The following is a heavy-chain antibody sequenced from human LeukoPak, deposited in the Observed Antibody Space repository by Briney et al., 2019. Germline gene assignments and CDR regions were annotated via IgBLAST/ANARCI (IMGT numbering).Heavy chain of an antibody. CDR3: AKDSRDGYNRDDAFDI. V-gene: IGHV3-23*01. CDR1: GFTFSSYA. Sequence: GRSLRLSCAASGFTFSSYAMSWVRQAPGKGLEWVSAISGSGGSTYYADSVKGRFTISRDNSKNTLYLQMNSLRAEDTAVYYCAKDSRDGYNRDDAFDIWGQGTMVTVSS. CDR2: ISGSGGST. D-gene: IGHD5-24*01. J-gene: IGHJ3*02.